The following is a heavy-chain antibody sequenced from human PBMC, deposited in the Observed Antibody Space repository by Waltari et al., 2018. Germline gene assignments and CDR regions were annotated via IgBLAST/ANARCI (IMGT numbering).Heavy chain of an antibody. J-gene: IGHJ3*02. CDR1: GFTFSSYS. V-gene: IGHV3-21*01. D-gene: IGHD4-17*01. CDR3: ARGGIYGDYFGFDI. Sequence: EVQLVESGGGLVKPGGSLRLSCAASGFTFSSYSMNWVRQAPGKGLEWGSFISTSSSYIYHADSVKGRFTISRDNAKNSLYLRMNSLRAEDTAVYYCARGGIYGDYFGFDIWGQGTMVTVSS. CDR2: ISTSSSYI.